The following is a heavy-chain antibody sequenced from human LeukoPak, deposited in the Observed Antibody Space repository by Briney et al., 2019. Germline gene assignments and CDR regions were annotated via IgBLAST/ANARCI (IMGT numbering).Heavy chain of an antibody. V-gene: IGHV3-30*04. Sequence: GGSLRLSCAASGFTFSAYAMPWVRQAPGRGLAWVAVISYDGSNKYYADSVKGRFTISRDNSKNTLYLQMNSLRAEDTAVYYCAREEYYFDYWGQGTLVTVSS. CDR3: AREEYYFDY. J-gene: IGHJ4*02. CDR1: GFTFSAYA. D-gene: IGHD2/OR15-2a*01. CDR2: ISYDGSNK.